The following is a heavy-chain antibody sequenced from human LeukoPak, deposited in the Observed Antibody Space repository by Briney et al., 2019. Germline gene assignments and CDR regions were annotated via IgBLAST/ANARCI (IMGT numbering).Heavy chain of an antibody. Sequence: SETLSLTCAVFGGSFSGYYWSWIRQPPGKGLEWIGEINHSGSTNYNPSLKSRVTISVDTSKNQFSLELSSVTAADTAVYYCARAPIVVVPAAMRWNWFDPWGQGTLVTVSS. D-gene: IGHD2-2*01. CDR2: INHSGST. CDR3: ARAPIVVVPAAMRWNWFDP. V-gene: IGHV4-34*01. J-gene: IGHJ5*02. CDR1: GGSFSGYY.